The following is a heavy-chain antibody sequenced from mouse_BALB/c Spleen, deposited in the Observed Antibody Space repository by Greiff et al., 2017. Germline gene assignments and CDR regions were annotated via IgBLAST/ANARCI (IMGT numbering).Heavy chain of an antibody. D-gene: IGHD2-10*02. J-gene: IGHJ2*01. CDR3: ARQQYGNYGDY. CDR1: GFAFSSYD. V-gene: IGHV5-12-1*01. Sequence: EVNVVESGGGLVKPGGSLKLSCAASGFAFSSYDMSWVRQTPEKRLEWVAYISSGGGSTYYPDTVKGRFTISRDNAKNTLYLQMSSLKSEDTAMYYCARQQYGNYGDYWGQGTTLTVSS. CDR2: ISSGGGST.